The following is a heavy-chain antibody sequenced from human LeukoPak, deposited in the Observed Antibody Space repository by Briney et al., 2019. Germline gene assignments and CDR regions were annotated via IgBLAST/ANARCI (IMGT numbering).Heavy chain of an antibody. CDR3: AKDAPGWYDAFDI. V-gene: IGHV3-43*02. D-gene: IGHD6-19*01. Sequence: GGSLRLSCAASGFTFDDYAMHWVRPAPGTGLDWVSLISGDGGSTYYADSVKGRFTISRDNSKNSLYLQMNSLRTEDTALYYCAKDAPGWYDAFDIWGQGTMVTVSS. J-gene: IGHJ3*02. CDR1: GFTFDDYA. CDR2: ISGDGGST.